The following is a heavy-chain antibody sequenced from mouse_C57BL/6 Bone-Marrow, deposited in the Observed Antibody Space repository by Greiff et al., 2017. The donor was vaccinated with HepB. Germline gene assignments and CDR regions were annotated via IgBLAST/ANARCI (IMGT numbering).Heavy chain of an antibody. D-gene: IGHD2-4*01. CDR3: TVGLRRGFDY. J-gene: IGHJ2*01. V-gene: IGHV6-3*01. CDR2: IRLKSDNYAT. Sequence: EVQLVESGGGLVQPGGSMKLSCVASGFTFSNYWMNWVRQSPEKGLEWVAQIRLKSDNYATHYAESVKGRFTISRDDSKSSVYLQMNNLRAEDTGIYYCTVGLRRGFDYWGQGTTLTVSS. CDR1: GFTFSNYW.